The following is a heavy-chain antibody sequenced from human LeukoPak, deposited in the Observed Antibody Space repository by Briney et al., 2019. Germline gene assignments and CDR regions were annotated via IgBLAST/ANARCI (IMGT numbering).Heavy chain of an antibody. Sequence: PGGSLRLSCAASGFTFSCYWMHWVRQAPGKGLVWVSRINSDGSSTSYADSVKGRFTISRDNAKNTLYLQMNSLRAEDTAVYYCARDPGIGGMTSHAFDIWGQGTMVTVSS. D-gene: IGHD4-11*01. CDR3: ARDPGIGGMTSHAFDI. CDR1: GFTFSCYW. J-gene: IGHJ3*02. CDR2: INSDGSST. V-gene: IGHV3-74*01.